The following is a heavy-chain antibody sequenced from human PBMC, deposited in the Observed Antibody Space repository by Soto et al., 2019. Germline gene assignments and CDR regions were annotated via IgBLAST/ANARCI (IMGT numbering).Heavy chain of an antibody. J-gene: IGHJ3*02. Sequence: QVQLVQSGAEVKKPGASVKVSCKASGYTFTNYAMHWVRQAPGQRPEWMGWINAGNGNTKFSQRFQGRVTITRDKSANIAYMELSSLTSEDTAVYYCARAGFCSTTSCSDAFDIWGQGTMVTVSS. CDR3: ARAGFCSTTSCSDAFDI. CDR1: GYTFTNYA. D-gene: IGHD2-2*01. CDR2: INAGNGNT. V-gene: IGHV1-3*01.